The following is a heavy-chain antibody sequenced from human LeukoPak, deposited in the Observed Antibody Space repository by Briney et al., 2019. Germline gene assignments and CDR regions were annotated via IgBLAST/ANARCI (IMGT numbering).Heavy chain of an antibody. CDR3: NRVFGNYVDYHYMDV. D-gene: IGHD4-11*01. V-gene: IGHV3-49*04. J-gene: IGHJ6*03. CDR2: IGSKAYGGTT. Sequence: PGGSLRLSCTASGFTFGEYPITWVRRAAGTGLEWVGFIGSKAYGGTTEYAASVKGRFTISRDDSKSIAYLQVNSLKTEDTAVYYCNRVFGNYVDYHYMDVCGKGTTVTVSS. CDR1: GFTFGEYP.